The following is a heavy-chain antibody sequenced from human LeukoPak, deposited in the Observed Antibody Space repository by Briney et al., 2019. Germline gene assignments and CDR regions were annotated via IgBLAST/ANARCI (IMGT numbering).Heavy chain of an antibody. CDR1: GASISSKNYF. Sequence: SETLSLTCTVSGASISSKNYFWGWIRQPPGKGLEWIGTTYYSGSPPYYNPSLESRVTISLDTSSNQFSPRLTSVTAADTAVYYCARRTALAGGVFDYWGQGTLVTASS. CDR3: ARRTALAGGVFDY. J-gene: IGHJ4*02. V-gene: IGHV4-39*01. D-gene: IGHD6-19*01. CDR2: TYYSGSPP.